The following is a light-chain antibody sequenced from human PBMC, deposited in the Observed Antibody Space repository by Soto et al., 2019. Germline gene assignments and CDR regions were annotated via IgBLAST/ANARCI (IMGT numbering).Light chain of an antibody. Sequence: QSVLTQPPSASGSPGQSVTISCTGTRSDVGGYNYVSWYQQHPGKAPKLMIYEVSKRPSGVPDRFSGSKSGNTASLTVSGLQAEDEADYYCSSYAGSKGVFGTGTKLTVL. V-gene: IGLV2-8*01. CDR2: EVS. CDR1: RSDVGGYNY. CDR3: SSYAGSKGV. J-gene: IGLJ1*01.